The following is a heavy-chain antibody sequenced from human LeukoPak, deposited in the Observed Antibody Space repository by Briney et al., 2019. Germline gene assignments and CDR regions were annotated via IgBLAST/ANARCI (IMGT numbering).Heavy chain of an antibody. J-gene: IGHJ4*02. CDR2: INPNSGGT. D-gene: IGHD3-22*01. Sequence: ASVKVSCKASGYTFTGYFMHWVRQAPGQGLEWMGWINPNSGGTDYAQKFQGRVTMTRDTSISTAYLELSRLTSDDTAEYYCARDERYDSSGYPFDYWGQGTLVTVSS. CDR1: GYTFTGYF. V-gene: IGHV1-2*02. CDR3: ARDERYDSSGYPFDY.